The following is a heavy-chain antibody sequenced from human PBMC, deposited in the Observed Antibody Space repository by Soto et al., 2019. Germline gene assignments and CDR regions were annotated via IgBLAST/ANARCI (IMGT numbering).Heavy chain of an antibody. V-gene: IGHV3-30-3*01. CDR3: ASDPESSDEWYFDL. Sequence: QVQLVESGGGVVQPGRSLRLSCAASGFTFSSYAMHWVRQAPGKGLEWVAVISYDGSNKYYADSVKGRFTISRDNSKNTLYLQMNSLRAEDTAVYYCASDPESSDEWYFDLWGRGTLVTVSS. CDR2: ISYDGSNK. J-gene: IGHJ2*01. D-gene: IGHD6-25*01. CDR1: GFTFSSYA.